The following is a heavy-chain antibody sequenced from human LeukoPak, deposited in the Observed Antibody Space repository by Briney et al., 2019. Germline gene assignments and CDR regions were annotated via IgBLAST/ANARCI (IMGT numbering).Heavy chain of an antibody. CDR2: ISGSGDRT. J-gene: IGHJ3*02. CDR1: GFTFSNYG. CDR3: AKDLRNIRTLVDLQMI. V-gene: IGHV3-23*01. Sequence: GGSLRLSCIASGFTFSNYGMSWVRQAPGKGLEWVSIISGSGDRTLHADSVKGRFTVSRDNSKNTVYLQVNSLRAEDTAVYYCAKDLRNIRTLVDLQMIWGQGTLVIVSS. D-gene: IGHD2-8*02.